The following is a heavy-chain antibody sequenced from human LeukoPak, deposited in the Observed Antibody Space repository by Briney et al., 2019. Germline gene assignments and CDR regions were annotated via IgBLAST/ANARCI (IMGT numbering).Heavy chain of an antibody. CDR3: SRGGLPNYYDSSGYWQLDY. J-gene: IGHJ4*02. D-gene: IGHD3-22*01. V-gene: IGHV1-2*02. CDR1: GYTFTSYC. CDR2: INPNSSSK. Sequence: ASVKVSCTASGYTFTSYCMHWVRQAPGQGLEWMGWINPNSSSKNYAQTFQGRFTITRDTSINTAYMEMNRLRSDDTAVYYCSRGGLPNYYDSSGYWQLDYWGQGTLVTVSS.